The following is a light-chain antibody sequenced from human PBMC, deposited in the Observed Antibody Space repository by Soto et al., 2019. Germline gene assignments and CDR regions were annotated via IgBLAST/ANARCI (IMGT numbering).Light chain of an antibody. CDR2: EVS. J-gene: IGLJ2*01. CDR3: SSYTSSITLV. CDR1: SSDVGGYNY. Sequence: QAVLTQPASVSGSPGQSITISCTGTSSDVGGYNYVSWYQQHPGKAPKLMIYEVSNRPSGVSDRFSGSKSGNTASLTISGLQADDEADYYCSSYTSSITLVFGGGTKLTVL. V-gene: IGLV2-14*01.